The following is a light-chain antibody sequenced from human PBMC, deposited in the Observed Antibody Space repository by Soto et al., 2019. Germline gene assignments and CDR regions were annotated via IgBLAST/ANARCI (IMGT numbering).Light chain of an antibody. Sequence: IQMPQSNSTLSASVGDRVTITCRASHNIERWMAWYQQKPGKAPSLLIFDASTLHSGVPSRFSGSGSGTDFTLTITSLQSEDFAVYYCQQYHKWPPITFGQGTR. CDR3: QQYHKWPPIT. CDR1: HNIERW. CDR2: DAS. J-gene: IGKJ5*01. V-gene: IGKV1-5*01.